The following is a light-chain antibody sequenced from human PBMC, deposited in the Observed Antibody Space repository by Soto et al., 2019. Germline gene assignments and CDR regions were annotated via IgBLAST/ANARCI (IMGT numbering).Light chain of an antibody. CDR2: EVS. CDR3: SSYTRSSSYV. J-gene: IGLJ1*01. Sequence: QSVLTQPASVSGSPGQSITISCTGTSSDVGVYNYVSWYQQHPGKAPKLMIYEVSNRPSGVSSRFSGSKSGNTASLTISGLQAEDEADYYCSSYTRSSSYVFGIGTKVTVL. V-gene: IGLV2-14*01. CDR1: SSDVGVYNY.